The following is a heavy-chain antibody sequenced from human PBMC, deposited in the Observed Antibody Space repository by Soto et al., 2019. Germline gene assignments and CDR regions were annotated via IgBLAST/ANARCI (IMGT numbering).Heavy chain of an antibody. Sequence: QITLKESGPTLVKPTQTLTLTCTFSGFSLSTSGVGVGWIRQPPGKALEWLALIYWDDDKRYSPSLQSRLTITKGTSKNQVVLTIANMDPVDTATYYCARRIAAPGTFDYWGQGTLVTVSS. CDR2: IYWDDDK. J-gene: IGHJ4*02. D-gene: IGHD6-13*01. CDR3: ARRIAAPGTFDY. CDR1: GFSLSTSGVG. V-gene: IGHV2-5*02.